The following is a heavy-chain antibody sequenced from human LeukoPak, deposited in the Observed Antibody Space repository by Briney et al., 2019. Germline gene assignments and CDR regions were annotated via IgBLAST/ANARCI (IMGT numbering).Heavy chain of an antibody. V-gene: IGHV1-2*02. J-gene: IGHJ4*02. CDR3: ARASTDSSGYCTKGLFDY. Sequence: ASVKVSCKASGYTFTGYYMHWVRQAPGQGLEWMGWINPNSGGTNYAQKFQGRVTMTRDTSISTAYMELSRLRSDDTAVYYCARASTDSSGYCTKGLFDYWGQGTLVTVSS. CDR1: GYTFTGYY. CDR2: INPNSGGT. D-gene: IGHD3-22*01.